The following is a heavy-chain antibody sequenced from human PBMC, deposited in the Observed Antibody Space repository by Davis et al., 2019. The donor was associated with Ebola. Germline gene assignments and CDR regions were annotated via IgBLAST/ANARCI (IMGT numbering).Heavy chain of an antibody. CDR3: ARSGLLFGAVKYHYGMDV. V-gene: IGHV3-13*01. J-gene: IGHJ6*04. D-gene: IGHD3-3*01. CDR1: GFTFSSYD. CDR2: IGTAGDT. Sequence: PGGSLRLSCAASGFTFSSYDMHWVRQATGKGLEWVSAIGTAGDTYYPGSVKGRFTISRENAKNSLYLQMNSLRAEDTAIYYCARSGLLFGAVKYHYGMDVWGKGTTVTVSS.